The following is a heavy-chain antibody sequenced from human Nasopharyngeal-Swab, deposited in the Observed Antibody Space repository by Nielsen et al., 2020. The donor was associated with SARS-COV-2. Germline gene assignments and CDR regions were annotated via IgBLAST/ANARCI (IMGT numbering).Heavy chain of an antibody. CDR2: INPNSGGT. CDR3: ARDPTSVAGTGDYYYGMDV. CDR1: GYTFTGYY. J-gene: IGHJ6*02. D-gene: IGHD6-19*01. Sequence: ASVKVSCKASGYTFTGYYMHWVRRAPGQGLEWMGRINPNSGGTNYAQKFQGRVTMTRDTSISTAYMELGRLRSDDTAVYYCARDPTSVAGTGDYYYGMDVWGQGTTVTVSS. V-gene: IGHV1-2*06.